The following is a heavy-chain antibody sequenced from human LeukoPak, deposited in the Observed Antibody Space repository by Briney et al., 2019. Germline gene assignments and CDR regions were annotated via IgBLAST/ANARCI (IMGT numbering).Heavy chain of an antibody. CDR1: GFTFSSYW. CDR3: TTDPRYYYGSGSPSPRIDY. Sequence: GGSLRLSCAASGFTFSSYWMSWVRQAPGKGLEWVGRIKSRTDGGTTDYAAPVKGRFTISRDDSKNTLYLQMNSLKTEDTAVYYCTTDPRYYYGSGSPSPRIDYWGQGTLVTVSS. J-gene: IGHJ4*02. V-gene: IGHV3-15*01. CDR2: IKSRTDGGTT. D-gene: IGHD3-10*01.